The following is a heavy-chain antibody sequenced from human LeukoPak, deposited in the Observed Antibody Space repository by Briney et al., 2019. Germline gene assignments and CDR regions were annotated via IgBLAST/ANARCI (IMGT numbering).Heavy chain of an antibody. Sequence: GGSLRLSCAASGFTFSSYEMNWVRQAPGKGLEGVSYISSSGSTIYYADSVKGRFTISRDNSKNTLYLQMNSLRAEDTAVYYCAKIRWNDEYNWFDPWGQGTLVTVSS. CDR3: AKIRWNDEYNWFDP. D-gene: IGHD1-1*01. J-gene: IGHJ5*02. V-gene: IGHV3-48*03. CDR2: ISSSGSTI. CDR1: GFTFSSYE.